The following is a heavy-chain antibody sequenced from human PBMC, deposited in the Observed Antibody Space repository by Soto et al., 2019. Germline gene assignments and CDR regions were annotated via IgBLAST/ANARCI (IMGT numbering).Heavy chain of an antibody. Sequence: SETLSLTCTVSGGAVSSGTYYWSWIRQPPGKGLEWIGHIYFTGSTNYNPSLKSRVTMSLDTSRNQFSLKLSSVTAADTAVYYCTRGPHRVQWFDTWGLGTLVTVSS. J-gene: IGHJ5*02. CDR1: GGAVSSGTYY. V-gene: IGHV4-61*01. CDR2: IYFTGST. CDR3: TRGPHRVQWFDT.